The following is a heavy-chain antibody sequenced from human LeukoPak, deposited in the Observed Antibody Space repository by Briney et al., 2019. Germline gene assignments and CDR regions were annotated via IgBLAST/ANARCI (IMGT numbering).Heavy chain of an antibody. CDR3: ARERSENHFDY. CDR2: IYYSGST. D-gene: IGHD1-14*01. V-gene: IGHV4-59*01. J-gene: IGHJ4*02. CDR1: GGSISSYY. Sequence: SETLSLTCTVAGGSISSYYWSWIRQPPGKGLEWIGYIYYSGSTNYNPSLKSRVTTSVDTSKNQFSLKLSSVTAADTAVYYCARERSENHFDYWGQGTLVTVSS.